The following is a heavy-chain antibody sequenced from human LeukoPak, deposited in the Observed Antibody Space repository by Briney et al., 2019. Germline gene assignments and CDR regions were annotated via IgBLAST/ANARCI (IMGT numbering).Heavy chain of an antibody. J-gene: IGHJ4*02. CDR3: AKDLSRVVVSYYFDY. CDR1: GFTFSSYG. D-gene: IGHD3-22*01. CDR2: ISYDVSNK. Sequence: PGGSLRLSCAASGFTFSSYGMHWVRQAPGKGLEWVAVISYDVSNKYYADSVKGRFTISRDNSKNTLYLQMNSLRAEDTAVYYCAKDLSRVVVSYYFDYWGQGTLVIVSS. V-gene: IGHV3-30*18.